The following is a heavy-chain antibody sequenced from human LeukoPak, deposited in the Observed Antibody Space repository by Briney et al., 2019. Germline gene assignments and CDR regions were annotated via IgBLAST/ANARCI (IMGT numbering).Heavy chain of an antibody. V-gene: IGHV4-59*08. CDR2: IYYSGST. Sequence: PSETLSLTCTVSGGSISSYYWSWIRQPPGKGLEWIGYIYYSGSTNYNPSLKSRVTMSVDTSKNQFSLKMNSVTAADTAVYYCARLASSGWSHCDYWGQGTLVTVSS. J-gene: IGHJ4*02. CDR1: GGSISSYY. CDR3: ARLASSGWSHCDY. D-gene: IGHD6-19*01.